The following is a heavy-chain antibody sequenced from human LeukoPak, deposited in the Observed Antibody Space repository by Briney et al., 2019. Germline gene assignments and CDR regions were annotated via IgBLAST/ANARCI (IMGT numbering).Heavy chain of an antibody. CDR2: ISGSGGST. CDR1: GFTFSSYA. Sequence: GGSLRLSCAASGFTFSSYAMSWVRQAPGKGLEWVSAISGSGGSTYYADSVKGRFTISRGNSKNTLYLQMNSLRAEDTAVYYCAKDSIAVAGTRVNAFDIWGQGTMVTVSS. D-gene: IGHD6-19*01. CDR3: AKDSIAVAGTRVNAFDI. J-gene: IGHJ3*02. V-gene: IGHV3-23*01.